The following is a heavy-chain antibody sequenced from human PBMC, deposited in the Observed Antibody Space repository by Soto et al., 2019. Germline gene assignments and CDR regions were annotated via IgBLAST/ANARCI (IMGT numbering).Heavy chain of an antibody. CDR2: IYTSGNM. Sequence: QVQLQESGPGLVKPSETLSLTCIVSGGSISSYYWSWIRQPAGKGLEWIGRIYTSGNMSYNPSLNRRFTMSLDTSKRQFSLKLTSVTAADTAVYYCARDNTDFWSAYYYGMDVWGQGTTVTVSS. J-gene: IGHJ6*02. CDR1: GGSISSYY. V-gene: IGHV4-4*07. CDR3: ARDNTDFWSAYYYGMDV. D-gene: IGHD3-3*01.